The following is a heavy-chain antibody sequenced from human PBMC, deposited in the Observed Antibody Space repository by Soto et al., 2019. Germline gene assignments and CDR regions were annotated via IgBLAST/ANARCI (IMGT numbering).Heavy chain of an antibody. CDR1: GFTFRYYA. CDR2: ISGGGGST. V-gene: IGHV3-23*01. J-gene: IGHJ4*02. Sequence: GALRLPCSASGFTFRYYAGSWGRQAPGKGLEWVSAISGGGGSTYYADSVKGRFTISRDNSKNTLYLQMNSLRAEDTAVYYCAMRGYSGYLDASGQGTLVTVHS. D-gene: IGHD5-12*01. CDR3: AMRGYSGYLDA.